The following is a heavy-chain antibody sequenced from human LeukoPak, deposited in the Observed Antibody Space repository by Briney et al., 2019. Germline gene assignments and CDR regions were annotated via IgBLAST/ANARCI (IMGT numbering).Heavy chain of an antibody. Sequence: GASVKVSCKASGYTFTSYGISWVRQAPGQGLEWMGWISAYNGNTNYAQKLQGRVTMTTDTSTSTAYMELRSLRPVDTAVYYCARDKIWMTTVPNAFDIWGQGTMVTVSS. CDR3: ARDKIWMTTVPNAFDI. CDR2: ISAYNGNT. V-gene: IGHV1-18*01. D-gene: IGHD4-17*01. J-gene: IGHJ3*02. CDR1: GYTFTSYG.